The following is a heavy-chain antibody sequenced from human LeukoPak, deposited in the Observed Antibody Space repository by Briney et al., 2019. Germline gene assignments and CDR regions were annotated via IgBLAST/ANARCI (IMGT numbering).Heavy chain of an antibody. J-gene: IGHJ4*02. CDR3: ARSGWMVGYYFDY. CDR2: IYYSGST. CDR1: GGSVSSSSYY. D-gene: IGHD6-25*01. V-gene: IGHV4-39*01. Sequence: PSETLSLTCTVSGGSVSSSSYYWGWIRQPPGKGLEWIESIYYSGSTYYNPSLKSRVTISVDTSKNQFSLKLSSVTAADTAVYYCARSGWMVGYYFDYWGQGTLVTVSS.